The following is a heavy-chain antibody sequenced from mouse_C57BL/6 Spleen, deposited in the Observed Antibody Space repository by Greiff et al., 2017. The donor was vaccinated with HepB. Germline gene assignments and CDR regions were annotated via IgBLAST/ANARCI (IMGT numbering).Heavy chain of an antibody. CDR2: ISSGGSYT. CDR3: SRQGEFITTVVAFDY. D-gene: IGHD1-1*01. CDR1: GFTFSSYG. Sequence: EVQLVESGGDLVKPGGSLKLSCAASGFTFSSYGMSWVRQTPDKRLEWVATISSGGSYTYYPDSVKGRFTISRDNAKNTLYLQMSSLKSEDTAMYYCSRQGEFITTVVAFDYWGQGTTLTVSS. J-gene: IGHJ2*01. V-gene: IGHV5-6*01.